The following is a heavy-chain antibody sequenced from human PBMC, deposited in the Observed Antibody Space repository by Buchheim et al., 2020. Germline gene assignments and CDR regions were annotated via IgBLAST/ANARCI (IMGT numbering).Heavy chain of an antibody. D-gene: IGHD3-3*01. J-gene: IGHJ6*02. CDR2: ISYDGSNK. Sequence: QVQLVESGGGVVQPGRSLRLSCAASGFTFSSNGMHWVRQAPGKGLEWVAVISYDGSNKYYADSVKGRFTISRDNSKNTLYLEMNSLRAEDTAVYYWAKVRGRITIFGVVITYGMDVWGQGTT. V-gene: IGHV3-30*18. CDR3: AKVRGRITIFGVVITYGMDV. CDR1: GFTFSSNG.